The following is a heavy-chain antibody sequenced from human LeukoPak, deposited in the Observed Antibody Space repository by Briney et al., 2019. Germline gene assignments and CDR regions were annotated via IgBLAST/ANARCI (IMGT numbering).Heavy chain of an antibody. CDR2: IYTTGST. J-gene: IGHJ4*02. CDR3: RRGIADSYSFDS. Sequence: SETLSLTCTVSGGSINFYYWSWIRQPPGQGLEWIGSIYTTGSTNSNHSLKSRVTMSVDKSKNQFYLNLSSVTADDTAVYCCRRGIADSYSFDSWGQGTLVAVSS. D-gene: IGHD2-21*02. CDR1: GGSINFYY. V-gene: IGHV4-4*07.